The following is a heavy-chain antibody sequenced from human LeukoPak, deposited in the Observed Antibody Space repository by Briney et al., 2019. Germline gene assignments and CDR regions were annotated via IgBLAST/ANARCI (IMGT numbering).Heavy chain of an antibody. CDR2: TRYDGGQK. J-gene: IGHJ4*02. CDR3: AKVSPGRTGTTVGFDY. Sequence: GGSLRLSCGASGFTFSIYGMHWVRQAPGKGLEWVAYTRYDGGQKYYADSVRGRFTTSRDNSKNTLYLQMDSLRAEDTAVYYCAKVSPGRTGTTVGFDYWGQGTLVTVSS. CDR1: GFTFSIYG. D-gene: IGHD1-7*01. V-gene: IGHV3-30*02.